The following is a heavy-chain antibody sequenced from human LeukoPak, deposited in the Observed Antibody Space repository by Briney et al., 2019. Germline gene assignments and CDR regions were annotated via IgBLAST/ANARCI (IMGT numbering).Heavy chain of an antibody. CDR2: ISAYNGNT. CDR1: GYTFTSYG. V-gene: IGHV1-18*01. CDR3: ARDRAVVVVPAAILGY. Sequence: ASVKVSCKASGYTFTSYGISWVRQAPGQGLEWMGWISAYNGNTNYAQKLQGRVTMTTDTSTSTAYMELRSLRSDDTAVYYCARDRAVVVVPAAILGYWGQGTLVTVSS. D-gene: IGHD2-2*01. J-gene: IGHJ4*02.